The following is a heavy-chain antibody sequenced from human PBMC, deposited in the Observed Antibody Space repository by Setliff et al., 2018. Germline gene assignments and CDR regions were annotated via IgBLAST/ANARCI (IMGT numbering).Heavy chain of an antibody. D-gene: IGHD2-15*01. V-gene: IGHV3-33*08. J-gene: IGHJ4*02. CDR2: IWDDGGNK. CDR1: GFTFSTYR. Sequence: GGSLRLSCAASGFTFSTYRMHWVRQAPGKGLEWVAVIWDDGGNKNHADSVKGRFTISRDNSKNTLYLQMNSLRREDTAVYYCARTCSGSGCYAGLESWGQGTPVTVSS. CDR3: ARTCSGSGCYAGLES.